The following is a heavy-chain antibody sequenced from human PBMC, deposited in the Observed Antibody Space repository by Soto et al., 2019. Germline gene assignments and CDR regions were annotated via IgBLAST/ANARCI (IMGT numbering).Heavy chain of an antibody. CDR2: IHYSGST. CDR3: ARILYYYDSSGPSPYYYYYGMDV. Sequence: PSETLSLTCTVSGDSISSYYWSWIRQPPGKGLEWIGYIHYSGSTNYNPSLKSRVTISVDTSKNQFSLKLSSVTAADTAVYYCARILYYYDSSGPSPYYYYYGMDVWGQGTTVTVSS. J-gene: IGHJ6*02. CDR1: GDSISSYY. D-gene: IGHD3-22*01. V-gene: IGHV4-59*08.